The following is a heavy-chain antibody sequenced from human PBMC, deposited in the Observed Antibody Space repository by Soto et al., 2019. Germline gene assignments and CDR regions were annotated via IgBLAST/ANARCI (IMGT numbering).Heavy chain of an antibody. D-gene: IGHD1-26*01. CDR3: ATQFSGRAFDI. Sequence: ASVKVSCKASGYTFTGYYMHWVRQAPGQGLEWMGWINPNSGGTNYAQKFQGWVTMTRVTSTSTAYMELSRLRSDDTAVYYCATQFSGRAFDIWGQGTMDTVS. CDR1: GYTFTGYY. J-gene: IGHJ3*02. CDR2: INPNSGGT. V-gene: IGHV1-2*04.